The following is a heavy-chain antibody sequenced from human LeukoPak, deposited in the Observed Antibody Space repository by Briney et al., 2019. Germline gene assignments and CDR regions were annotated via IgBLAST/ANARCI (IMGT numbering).Heavy chain of an antibody. CDR3: ARGGYGLGSGGY. CDR2: IIPNTGGT. V-gene: IGHV1-2*02. Sequence: ASVKVSCKASGYTFTDHYIHWVRRAPGQGLEWMGWIIPNTGGTSFAQKFQGRVTMARDTSISTAYMVLSSLTRNDTAVYYCARGGYGLGSGGYWGQGTLVNVSS. J-gene: IGHJ4*02. CDR1: GYTFTDHY. D-gene: IGHD3-10*01.